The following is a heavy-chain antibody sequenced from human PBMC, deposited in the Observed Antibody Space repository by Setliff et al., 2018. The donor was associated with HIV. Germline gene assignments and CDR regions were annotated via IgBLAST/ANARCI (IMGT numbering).Heavy chain of an antibody. CDR2: INSDGTST. J-gene: IGHJ4*02. Sequence: PGGSLRLSCAASGFTFSPYWMHWVRQAPGKGLVWVSRINSDGTSTTYADSVKGRFTISRDNAKNTLYLQMNSLRAEDTAVYYYARDLSYDYDRSSDTFDYWGQGTLVTVSS. V-gene: IGHV3-74*03. CDR1: GFTFSPYW. CDR3: ARDLSYDYDRSSDTFDY. D-gene: IGHD3-22*01.